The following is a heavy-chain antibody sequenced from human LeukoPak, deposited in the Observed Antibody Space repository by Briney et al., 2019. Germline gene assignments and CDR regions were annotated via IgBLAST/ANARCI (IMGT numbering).Heavy chain of an antibody. CDR2: IWYDGSQR. CDR1: GFTMKNFG. CDR3: VRGSHMKYNFENSFYFDS. D-gene: IGHD3-9*01. J-gene: IGHJ4*02. Sequence: GGSLRLSCAVSGFTMKNFGMHWVRQAPGKGLEWVAVIWYDGSQRHYIDSVKGRFAISRENSMNTLSLEMNGLRVEDTAVYYCVRGSHMKYNFENSFYFDSSGQGALVIVSS. V-gene: IGHV3-33*01.